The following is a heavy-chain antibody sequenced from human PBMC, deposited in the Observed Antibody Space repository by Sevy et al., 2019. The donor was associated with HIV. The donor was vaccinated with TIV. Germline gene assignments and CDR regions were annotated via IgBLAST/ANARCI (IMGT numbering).Heavy chain of an antibody. J-gene: IGHJ4*02. D-gene: IGHD3-3*01. CDR2: RKSKTDGWTT. Sequence: GGSLRLSCAASGLTFNNAWMTWVRQAPGMGLEWVGRRKSKTDGWTTDYAAPVKSRFTISRDDSKNTLHLQMNSLKTEDTAVYYCTTKHGFWSGYYYFDYWGQGTLVTVSS. CDR1: GLTFNNAW. V-gene: IGHV3-15*01. CDR3: TTKHGFWSGYYYFDY.